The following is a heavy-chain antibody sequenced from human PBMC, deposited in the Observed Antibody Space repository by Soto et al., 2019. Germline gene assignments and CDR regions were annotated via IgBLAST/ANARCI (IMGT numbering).Heavy chain of an antibody. CDR1: GFTFSSYG. J-gene: IGHJ4*02. Sequence: QVQLVESGGRVVQPGRSLRLSCAASGFTFSSYGMHWVRQAPGKGLEWVAVISYDGSNKYYADSVKGRFTISRDNSKNTLYLKMNSLGAEDTAVYYWAKDQVRVVVAAAFDYWGQGTLVTVSS. D-gene: IGHD2-15*01. CDR3: AKDQVRVVVAAAFDY. V-gene: IGHV3-30*18. CDR2: ISYDGSNK.